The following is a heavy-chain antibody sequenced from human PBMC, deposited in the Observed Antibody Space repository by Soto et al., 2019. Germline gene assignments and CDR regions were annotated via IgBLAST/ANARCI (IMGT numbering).Heavy chain of an antibody. Sequence: EVQLLESGGGLVQPGGSLRLSCAASGFTFSSYAMSWVRQAPGKGLEWVSAISGSGGSTYYADSVKGRFTISRDNSKNTRYLQMNSRRAEDTAVYYCAKDPDVVVPAASSLGFDLWGRGTLVTVSS. D-gene: IGHD2-2*01. CDR2: ISGSGGST. J-gene: IGHJ2*01. CDR1: GFTFSSYA. CDR3: AKDPDVVVPAASSLGFDL. V-gene: IGHV3-23*01.